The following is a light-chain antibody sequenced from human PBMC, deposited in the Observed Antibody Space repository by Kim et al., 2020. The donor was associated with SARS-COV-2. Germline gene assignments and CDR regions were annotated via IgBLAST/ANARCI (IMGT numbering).Light chain of an antibody. Sequence: SSVGDRVTITCRASQSISSWLAWYQQKPGKVPKLLIYKASSLESGVPSRFIGSGSGTECTHTISSLQPDDFATYYCQQYNSYSWTFGQGTKVDIK. CDR1: QSISSW. CDR2: KAS. V-gene: IGKV1-5*03. CDR3: QQYNSYSWT. J-gene: IGKJ1*01.